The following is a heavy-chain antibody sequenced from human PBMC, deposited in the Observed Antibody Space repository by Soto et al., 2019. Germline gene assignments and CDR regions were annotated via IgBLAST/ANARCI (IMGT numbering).Heavy chain of an antibody. D-gene: IGHD1-20*01. CDR2: MNPSTGNT. Sequence: ASVKVSCKASGYTFTSYDIIWVRQATGQGLEWMGWMNPSTGNTDSAEKFQGRLTMTRNTSISTVYMELSSLSFEDTAVYYCARGRIILSGGCAPWGQGTLVTVSS. CDR3: ARGRIILSGGCAP. J-gene: IGHJ5*02. V-gene: IGHV1-8*01. CDR1: GYTFTSYD.